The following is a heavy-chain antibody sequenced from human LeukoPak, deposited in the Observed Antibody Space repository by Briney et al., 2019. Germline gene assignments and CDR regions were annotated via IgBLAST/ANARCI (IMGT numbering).Heavy chain of an antibody. CDR3: ARADHLRTPFDY. CDR1: GFTVSSNY. D-gene: IGHD2-15*01. J-gene: IGHJ4*02. CDR2: IYSGGST. Sequence: GGSLRLSCAASGFTVSSNYMSWVRQAPGKGLEWVSVIYSGGSTYYADSVKGRFTISRDNPKNTLYLQMNSLRAEDTAVYYCARADHLRTPFDYWGQGTLVTVSS. V-gene: IGHV3-66*01.